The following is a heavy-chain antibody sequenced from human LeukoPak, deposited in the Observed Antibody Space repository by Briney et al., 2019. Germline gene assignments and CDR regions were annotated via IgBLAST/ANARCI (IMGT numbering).Heavy chain of an antibody. J-gene: IGHJ4*02. CDR2: IHHSGSS. Sequence: SQTLSLTCTVSGGSISSDVDYWSWIRQPPGKGLEWIGYIHHSGSSYHTPSLKSRVSMSIDTSKNQFSLKLTSVTAADTAVYYCARMDYSDLYYFDYWGQGTLVTVSS. CDR3: ARMDYSDLYYFDY. CDR1: GGSISSDVDY. D-gene: IGHD4-17*01. V-gene: IGHV4-30-4*01.